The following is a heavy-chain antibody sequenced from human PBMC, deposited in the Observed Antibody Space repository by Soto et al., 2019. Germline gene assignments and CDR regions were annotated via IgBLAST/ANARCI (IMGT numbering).Heavy chain of an antibody. CDR1: GFSRSTSGVG. CDR2: IYWNDDK. CDR3: AHVNSGDVYRVPGRVYGMDV. D-gene: IGHD5-12*01. V-gene: IGHV2-5*01. J-gene: IGHJ6*02. Sequence: QITLKESGPTLVKPTQTLTLTFTFSGFSRSTSGVGVGWIRQPPGKALESHALIYWNDDKRYSPSLKSRLTITKDTSKNHVVLTMTSMDPVDTDTYYCAHVNSGDVYRVPGRVYGMDVWGQGTTVTVS.